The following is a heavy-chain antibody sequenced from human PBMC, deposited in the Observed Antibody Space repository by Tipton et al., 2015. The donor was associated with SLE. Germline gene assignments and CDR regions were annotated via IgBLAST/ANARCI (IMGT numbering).Heavy chain of an antibody. CDR1: GASISSYY. CDR3: AKQDILTGYYTYNWFDP. Sequence: TLSLTCTVSGASISSYYWSWIRQSPGKGLEWIGNIYVSGSTNYSPSLKSRVTISVDMSKNQFFLKLNSVTAADTAVYYCAKQDILTGYYTYNWFDPWGQGTLVTVSS. D-gene: IGHD3-9*01. V-gene: IGHV4-59*08. J-gene: IGHJ5*02. CDR2: IYVSGST.